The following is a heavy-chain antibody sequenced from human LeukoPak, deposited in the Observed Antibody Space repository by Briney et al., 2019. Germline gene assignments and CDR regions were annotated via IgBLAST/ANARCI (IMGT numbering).Heavy chain of an antibody. CDR3: ARYGNYDSSGYEN. D-gene: IGHD3-22*01. Sequence: GRSLRLSCAATGFTFSSYGMHWVRQAPGKGLEWVANIKQDGSEKYYVDSVKGRLTVSRDNAKNSLYLQMNSLRAEDTAVYYCARYGNYDSSGYENWGQGTLVTVSS. CDR2: IKQDGSEK. J-gene: IGHJ4*02. V-gene: IGHV3-7*01. CDR1: GFTFSSYG.